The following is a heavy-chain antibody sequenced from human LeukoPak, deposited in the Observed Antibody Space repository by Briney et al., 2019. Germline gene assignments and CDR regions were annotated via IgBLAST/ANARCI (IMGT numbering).Heavy chain of an antibody. D-gene: IGHD3-22*01. Sequence: PGGSLPLSCAASGFPFNKHAMSWVRLAPGKGLEWVSSISASTGTTYHAGSVGGRVSISRDNSQNALYLQMNSLRAEDTAVYYCVKRAEDSSGYYLYYFDYWGRGTLVTVSS. J-gene: IGHJ4*02. CDR1: GFPFNKHA. V-gene: IGHV3-23*01. CDR3: VKRAEDSSGYYLYYFDY. CDR2: ISASTGTT.